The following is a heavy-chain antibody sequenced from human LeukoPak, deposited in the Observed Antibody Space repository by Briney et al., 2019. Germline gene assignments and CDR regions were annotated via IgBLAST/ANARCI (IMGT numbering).Heavy chain of an antibody. CDR1: GGSISSYY. CDR3: ARLFRQLAAFDI. J-gene: IGHJ3*02. CDR2: IYYSGST. Sequence: SETLSLTCTVSGGSISSYYWSWIRQPPGKGLEGIGDIYYSGSTNYNPSLKSRVTISVDTSKHQFSLKLSSVTAADTAVYYCARLFRQLAAFDIWGQGTMVTVSS. V-gene: IGHV4-59*01. D-gene: IGHD6-13*01.